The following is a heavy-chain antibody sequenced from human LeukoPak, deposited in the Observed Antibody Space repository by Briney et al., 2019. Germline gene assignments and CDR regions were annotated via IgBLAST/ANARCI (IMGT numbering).Heavy chain of an antibody. CDR1: GFTFNNYA. J-gene: IGHJ5*02. D-gene: IGHD4-11*01. CDR3: VKSLNSWHGWFDP. V-gene: IGHV3-23*01. CDR2: IDGGGGT. Sequence: GGSLRLSCVASGFTFNNYAINWVRQAPGRGLEWVSTIDGGGGTYYADSVKGRFTFSRDNSKNTVYLQMNSLRAEDTAVYYCVKSLNSWHGWFDPWGQGTPVTVSS.